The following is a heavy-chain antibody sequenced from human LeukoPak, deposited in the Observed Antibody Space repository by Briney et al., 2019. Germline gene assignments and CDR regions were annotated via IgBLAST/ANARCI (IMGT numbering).Heavy chain of an antibody. D-gene: IGHD3-3*02. Sequence: PGGSLRLSCAASGFSFSINPMSWVRQAPGKGLEWVSAISPDKTYYADSVKGRLTISRDNYKNTVDLHMNSPRAEDTAIYYCVKEHVDRAFTRSFEIWGQGIVVTVSS. CDR1: GFSFSINP. CDR2: ISPDKT. CDR3: VKEHVDRAFTRSFEI. J-gene: IGHJ3*02. V-gene: IGHV3-23*01.